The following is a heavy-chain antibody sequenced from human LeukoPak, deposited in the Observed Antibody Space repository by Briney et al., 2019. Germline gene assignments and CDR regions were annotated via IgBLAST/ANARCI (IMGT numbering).Heavy chain of an antibody. CDR2: IYYSGST. CDR3: ATITPPDDSSGYYSDY. J-gene: IGHJ4*02. CDR1: GGTISISSYD. D-gene: IGHD3-22*01. Sequence: SETLSLTCTVSGGTISISSYDWGWIRQPPGKGLEWIGSIYYSGSTYYSPSLKSRVTISGDTSKTQCSLKLSSVTAADTAVNYCATITPPDDSSGYYSDYWGQGTLVTPSS. V-gene: IGHV4-39*07.